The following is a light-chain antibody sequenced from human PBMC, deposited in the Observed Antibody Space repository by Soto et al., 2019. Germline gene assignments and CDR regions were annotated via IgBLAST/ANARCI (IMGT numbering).Light chain of an antibody. Sequence: DIQMTQSPSTLSASVGDTVTITCRASQTIGTWLAWYQQKPGKAPKLLIYDASSLGSGVPSRFSGSGSGTEFTLTISSLQPDDFATYYCQQYNSYSRTFGQGTKVDIK. CDR1: QTIGTW. CDR2: DAS. CDR3: QQYNSYSRT. J-gene: IGKJ1*01. V-gene: IGKV1-5*01.